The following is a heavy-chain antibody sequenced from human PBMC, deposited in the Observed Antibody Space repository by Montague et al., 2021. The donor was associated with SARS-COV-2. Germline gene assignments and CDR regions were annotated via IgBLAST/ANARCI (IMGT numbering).Heavy chain of an antibody. CDR1: GFTFSSYQ. CDR3: ARHYGDYLYDDYGMNV. Sequence: SLRLSCAASGFTFSSYQMNLVRQAPGKGLEWLSSISRSGDLIYYXDSXKGRFTISRDNAKRSLYLQMTSLRAEDTAVYYCARHYGDYLYDDYGMNVWGQGTPVTVSS. V-gene: IGHV3-48*03. J-gene: IGHJ6*02. D-gene: IGHD4-17*01. CDR2: ISRSGDLI.